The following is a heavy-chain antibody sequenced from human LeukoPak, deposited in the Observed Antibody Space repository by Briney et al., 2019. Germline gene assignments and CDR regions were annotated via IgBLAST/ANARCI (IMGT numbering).Heavy chain of an antibody. CDR3: ARSDYGADPSYDAFDI. V-gene: IGHV4-4*07. CDR1: SASMGTYY. Sequence: PSETLSLTCTVSSASMGTYYWSWIRQPAGGALEWVGRINPRGGVNYSPSLKSRISLSLDTSKNQFSLKLTSVTAADTALYYCARSDYGADPSYDAFDIWGQGTMVTVSS. CDR2: INPRGGV. J-gene: IGHJ3*02. D-gene: IGHD4-17*01.